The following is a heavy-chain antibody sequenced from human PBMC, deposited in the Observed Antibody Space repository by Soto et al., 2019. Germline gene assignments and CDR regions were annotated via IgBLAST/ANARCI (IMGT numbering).Heavy chain of an antibody. Sequence: SVKVSCKASGGTFSSYAISWVRQAPGQGLEWMGGIIPIFGTANYAQKFQGRVTITADESTSTACMELSSLRSEDTAVYYCATHYYDSSGYYLYYYYGMDVWGQGTTVTVSS. D-gene: IGHD3-22*01. CDR3: ATHYYDSSGYYLYYYYGMDV. CDR1: GGTFSSYA. J-gene: IGHJ6*02. V-gene: IGHV1-69*13. CDR2: IIPIFGTA.